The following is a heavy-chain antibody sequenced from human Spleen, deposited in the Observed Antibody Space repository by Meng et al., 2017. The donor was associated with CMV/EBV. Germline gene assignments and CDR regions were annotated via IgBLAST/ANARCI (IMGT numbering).Heavy chain of an antibody. CDR3: VRDGDSSNWPLDY. V-gene: IGHV3-30*03. D-gene: IGHD6-13*01. CDR2: ILKDGSDK. J-gene: IGHJ4*01. CDR1: GFMFSDYG. Sequence: VAVGGSGGGVVRLGGSLSLSCAVSGFMFSDYGMHWVRQAPGKAPEWVAFILKDGSDKFYRDSVKGRFTISRDPGKNTLYLQMDSLRPEDTAIYYCVRDGDSSNWPLDYWGQGTLVTVFS.